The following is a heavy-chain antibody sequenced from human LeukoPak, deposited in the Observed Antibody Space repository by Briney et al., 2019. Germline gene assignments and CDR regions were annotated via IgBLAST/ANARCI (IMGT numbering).Heavy chain of an antibody. D-gene: IGHD3-3*01. CDR1: GGSISTYY. CDR2: IYYSGSN. J-gene: IGHJ6*03. V-gene: IGHV4-59*01. CDR3: AREVFGVDYYYYMDV. Sequence: SETLSLTCTVSGGSISTYYWSWIRQPPGEGLEWIGYIYYSGSNKYNPSLKSRVTISVDTSKNQFSLKLTSVTAADTAVYYCAREVFGVDYYYYMDVWGKGTTVTVSS.